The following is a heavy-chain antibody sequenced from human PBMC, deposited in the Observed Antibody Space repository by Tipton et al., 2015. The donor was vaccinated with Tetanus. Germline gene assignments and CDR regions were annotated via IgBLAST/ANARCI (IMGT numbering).Heavy chain of an antibody. D-gene: IGHD5-24*01. J-gene: IGHJ5*01. CDR1: GFTFDDYA. CDR3: AKDGEMDQMTYNWFDS. CDR2: ITWTSSSI. Sequence: QLVQSGGGLVQPGRSLRLSCAASGFTFDDYAMHWVRQAPGKGLEWVSGITWTSSSIRYADSVKGRFTISRDNAKNSLYLQMNSLRAEDTALYYCAKDGEMDQMTYNWFDSWGQGTLVTVSS. V-gene: IGHV3-9*01.